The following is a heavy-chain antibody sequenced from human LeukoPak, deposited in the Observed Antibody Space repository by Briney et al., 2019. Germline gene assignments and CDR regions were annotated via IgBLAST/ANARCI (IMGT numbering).Heavy chain of an antibody. CDR2: IFHSGST. Sequence: SSETLSLTCTVSGGSITTYYWSWIRQTPGKGLEWIGFIFHSGSTNYNPSLKSRVTISVDTSKSHFSLKLESVTAADMAVYYCARQDFGSGIVPGYWGQGTLVTVSS. D-gene: IGHD3-10*01. J-gene: IGHJ4*02. V-gene: IGHV4-59*08. CDR1: GGSITTYY. CDR3: ARQDFGSGIVPGY.